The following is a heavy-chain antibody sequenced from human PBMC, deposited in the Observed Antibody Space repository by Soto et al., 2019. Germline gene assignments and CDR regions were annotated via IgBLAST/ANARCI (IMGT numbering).Heavy chain of an antibody. J-gene: IGHJ6*02. V-gene: IGHV3-30*18. D-gene: IGHD2-2*02. CDR2: ISYDGSNK. CDR3: AKEIVPAAIGYYYYGMDV. CDR1: GFTFSSYG. Sequence: GGSLRLSCAASGFTFSSYGMHWVRQAPGKGLEWVAVISYDGSNKYYADSVKGRFTISRDNSKNTLYLQMNSLRAEDTAVYYCAKEIVPAAIGYYYYGMDVWGQGTTVTVSS.